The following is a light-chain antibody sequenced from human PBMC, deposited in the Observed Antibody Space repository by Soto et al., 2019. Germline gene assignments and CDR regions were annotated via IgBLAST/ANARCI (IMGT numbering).Light chain of an antibody. V-gene: IGKV3-15*01. CDR2: GAS. CDR1: QSVSSN. Sequence: EIVITQSPATLSVSPRERATLSCRASQSVSSNLAWYQQKPGQAPRLLIYGASTRATGIPARFSGSGSGTEFTLTISSLQSEDFAVYYCQQDNNWPLTFGGGTKVDNK. CDR3: QQDNNWPLT. J-gene: IGKJ4*01.